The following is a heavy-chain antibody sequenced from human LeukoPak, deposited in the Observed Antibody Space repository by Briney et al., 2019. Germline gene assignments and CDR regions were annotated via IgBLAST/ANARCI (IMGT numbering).Heavy chain of an antibody. CDR3: ARVFWALDY. V-gene: IGHV3-30*03. D-gene: IGHD3-10*02. Sequence: GRSLRLSCAASGFTFSSYGMHWVRQAPGKGLEWVAVISYDGSNKYYADSVKGRFTIPRDNSKNSLYLQINSLRAEDTAVYYCARVFWALDYWGQGTLVTVSS. CDR1: GFTFSSYG. J-gene: IGHJ4*02. CDR2: ISYDGSNK.